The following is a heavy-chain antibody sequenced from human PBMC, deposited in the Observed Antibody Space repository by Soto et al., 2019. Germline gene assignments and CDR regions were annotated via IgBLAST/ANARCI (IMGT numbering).Heavy chain of an antibody. CDR2: IYHSGST. D-gene: IGHD3-16*02. J-gene: IGHJ4*02. CDR3: ARAPHYDYVWGSYRHHFDY. CDR1: GGSISSGGYS. V-gene: IGHV4-30-2*01. Sequence: SETLSLTCAVSGGSISSGGYSWSWIRQPPGKGLEWIGYIYHSGSTYYNPSLKSRVTISVDTSKNQFSLKLSSVTAADTAVYYCARAPHYDYVWGSYRHHFDYWGQGTLVTVSS.